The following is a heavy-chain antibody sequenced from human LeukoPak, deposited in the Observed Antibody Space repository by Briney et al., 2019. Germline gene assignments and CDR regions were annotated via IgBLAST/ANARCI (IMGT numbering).Heavy chain of an antibody. CDR1: GDTISSNSVA. CDR3: ARGVNSSFDS. Sequence: SQTLSLTCAVSGDTISSNSVAWNWIRQSPSRGLEWLGRTYYRSRWHNEYAVSVKSRITINPDTSKNQFSLQVNSVTPEDTAVYYCARGVNSSFDSWGQGTLVTVSS. CDR2: TYYRSRWHN. J-gene: IGHJ4*02. D-gene: IGHD4-23*01. V-gene: IGHV6-1*01.